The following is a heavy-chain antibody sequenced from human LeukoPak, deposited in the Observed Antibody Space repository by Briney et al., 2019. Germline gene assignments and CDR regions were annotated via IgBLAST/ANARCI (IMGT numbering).Heavy chain of an antibody. Sequence: GGSLRLSCAASGFTFSDPYLDWVRQAPGKGLEWVGRIKNKANSYTTEYAASVKGRSTISRDDSKNSLYLQMNSLKTEDTAMYYCARSPSYYGSVFDYWGQGTLVTVSS. V-gene: IGHV3-72*01. CDR3: ARSPSYYGSVFDY. J-gene: IGHJ4*02. D-gene: IGHD3-10*01. CDR2: IKNKANSYTT. CDR1: GFTFSDPY.